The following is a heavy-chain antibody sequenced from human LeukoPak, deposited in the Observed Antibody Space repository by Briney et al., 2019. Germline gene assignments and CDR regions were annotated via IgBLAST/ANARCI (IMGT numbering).Heavy chain of an antibody. CDR2: IYYSGST. D-gene: IGHD6-13*01. CDR1: GGSTSSYY. Sequence: PSETLSLTCTVSGGSTSSYYWSWIRQPPGKGLEWIGYIYYSGSTNYNPSLKSRVTISVDTSKNQFSLKLSSVTAADTAVYYCARGVGSSWYTNYGMDVWGQGTTVTVSS. V-gene: IGHV4-59*01. CDR3: ARGVGSSWYTNYGMDV. J-gene: IGHJ6*02.